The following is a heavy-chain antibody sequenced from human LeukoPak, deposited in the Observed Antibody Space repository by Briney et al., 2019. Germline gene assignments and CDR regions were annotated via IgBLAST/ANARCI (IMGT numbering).Heavy chain of an antibody. J-gene: IGHJ4*02. V-gene: IGHV3-30*03. CDR3: ARRAGAYSHPYDY. CDR2: ISYDGSNK. Sequence: PGGSLRLSCAASGFTFSSYGMHWVRQAPGKGLEWVAVISYDGSNKKYADSVKGRFTISRDNSKNTVYLQMNSLRAEDTAVYYCARRAGAYSHPYDYWGQGTLVTVSS. CDR1: GFTFSSYG. D-gene: IGHD4/OR15-4a*01.